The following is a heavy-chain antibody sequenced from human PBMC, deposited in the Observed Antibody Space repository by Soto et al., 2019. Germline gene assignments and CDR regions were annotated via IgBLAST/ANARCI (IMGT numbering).Heavy chain of an antibody. J-gene: IGHJ4*02. CDR2: TWFDGSNK. CDR1: GFTFRSYG. CDR3: ARDPAGVRGNFDY. D-gene: IGHD3-10*01. V-gene: IGHV3-33*01. Sequence: QGQLVESGGGVVQPGRSLRPSCEASGFTFRSYGRHWVGQAPGKGLEWVAGTWFDGSNKYYAESVKGRFTISRDSSKNTVHLQMNSLRVEDTAVYHCARDPAGVRGNFDYWGQGTLVTVSS.